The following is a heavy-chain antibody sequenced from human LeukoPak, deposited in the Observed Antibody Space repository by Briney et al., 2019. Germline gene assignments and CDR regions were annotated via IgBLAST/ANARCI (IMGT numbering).Heavy chain of an antibody. J-gene: IGHJ6*02. V-gene: IGHV5-51*01. CDR1: GYSFTSYW. D-gene: IGHD2-2*01. CDR2: IYPGDSDT. Sequence: EESLKISCKGSGYSFTSYWIGWVRQMPGKGLEWMGIIYPGDSDTRYSPSFQGQVTISADKSISTAYLQWSSLKASDTAMYYCARRGYQLPYYYYYGMDVWGQGTTVTVSS. CDR3: ARRGYQLPYYYYYGMDV.